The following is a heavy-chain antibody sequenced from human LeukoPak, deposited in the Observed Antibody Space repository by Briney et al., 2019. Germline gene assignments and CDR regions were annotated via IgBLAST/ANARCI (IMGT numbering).Heavy chain of an antibody. J-gene: IGHJ3*02. Sequence: GASVKVSCKASGGTFSSYAISWVRQAPGQGLDWMGGIIPIFGTANYAQKFQGRVTITADESTSTAYMELSSLRSEDTAVYYCARLGYSYGPHAFDIWGQGTMVTVSS. V-gene: IGHV1-69*13. D-gene: IGHD5-18*01. CDR2: IIPIFGTA. CDR1: GGTFSSYA. CDR3: ARLGYSYGPHAFDI.